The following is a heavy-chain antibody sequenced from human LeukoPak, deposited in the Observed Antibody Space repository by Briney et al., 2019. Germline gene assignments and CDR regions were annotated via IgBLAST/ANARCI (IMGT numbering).Heavy chain of an antibody. CDR2: ISSSGSTI. CDR1: GFTFSSYE. V-gene: IGHV3-48*03. Sequence: GGSLRLSCAASGFTFSSYEMNWVRQAPGKGLEWVSYISSSGSTIYYADSVKGRFTISRDNAKNSLYLQMNSLRAEDTAVYYCGRSGVAYGMDVWGQGTTVTVSS. D-gene: IGHD2-8*01. J-gene: IGHJ6*02. CDR3: GRSGVAYGMDV.